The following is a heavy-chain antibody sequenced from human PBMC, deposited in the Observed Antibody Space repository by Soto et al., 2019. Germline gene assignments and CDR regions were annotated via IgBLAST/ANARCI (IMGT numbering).Heavy chain of an antibody. CDR2: IIPILGVT. J-gene: IGHJ5*02. Sequence: QVQLVQSGAEVKKPGSSVKVSCKASGGTFSSYTISWVRQAPGHGLEWVGRIIPILGVTNYAQNFQGRVTITADKSTSTAYIELSSRSSKETPVYYCARGFDSSGYFHWLEPWGQGTLVTVSS. CDR3: ARGFDSSGYFHWLEP. D-gene: IGHD3-22*01. CDR1: GGTFSSYT. V-gene: IGHV1-69*02.